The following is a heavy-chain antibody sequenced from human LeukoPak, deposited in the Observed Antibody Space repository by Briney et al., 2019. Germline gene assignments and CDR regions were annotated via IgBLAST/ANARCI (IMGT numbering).Heavy chain of an antibody. V-gene: IGHV1-69*13. D-gene: IGHD4-17*01. Sequence: SVKVSCKASGGTFSSYAISWVRQAPGQGLEWMGGIIPIFGTANYAQKFRGRVTITADESTSTAYMELSSLRSEDTAVYYCARGALTVTTAYDYWGQGTLVTGSS. J-gene: IGHJ4*02. CDR2: IIPIFGTA. CDR1: GGTFSSYA. CDR3: ARGALTVTTAYDY.